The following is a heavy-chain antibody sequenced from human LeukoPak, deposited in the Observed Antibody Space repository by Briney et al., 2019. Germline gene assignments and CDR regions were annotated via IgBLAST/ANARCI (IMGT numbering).Heavy chain of an antibody. CDR2: GST. CDR3: ARGDDY. Sequence: GSTYYNPSLRSRVTISVDTSKNQFSLKLNSVTASDTAVYYCARGDDYWGQGTLVTVSS. D-gene: IGHD2-21*01. V-gene: IGHV4-39*01. J-gene: IGHJ4*02.